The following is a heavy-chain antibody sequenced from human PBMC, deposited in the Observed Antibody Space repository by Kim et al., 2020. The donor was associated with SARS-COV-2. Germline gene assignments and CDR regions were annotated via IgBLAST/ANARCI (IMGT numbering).Heavy chain of an antibody. V-gene: IGHV4-59*08. J-gene: IGHJ4*02. CDR3: ASGLLFAADGYCFEY. Sequence: SETLSLTCTFSGGFISSYYWSWIRQPPGKGLEWIGYIFYSGSTYYNPSLKSRVTISVDTSNNQFSLKLRSVTAAGTAVYYCASGLLFAADGYCFEYWGQG. CDR2: IFYSGST. CDR1: GGFISSYY. D-gene: IGHD6-13*01.